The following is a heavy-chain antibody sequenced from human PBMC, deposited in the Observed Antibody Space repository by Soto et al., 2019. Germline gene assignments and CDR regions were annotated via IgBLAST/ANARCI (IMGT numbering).Heavy chain of an antibody. D-gene: IGHD3-9*01. CDR1: GYTFTSYY. J-gene: IGHJ6*02. Sequence: ASVKVSGKASGYTFTSYYMHWVRQAPGQGLEWMGIINPSGGSTSYAQKFQGRVTMTRDTSTSTVYMELSSQRSEDTAVYYCARVDYDILTGYSGGMDVWGQGTTVTVYS. CDR2: INPSGGST. CDR3: ARVDYDILTGYSGGMDV. V-gene: IGHV1-46*01.